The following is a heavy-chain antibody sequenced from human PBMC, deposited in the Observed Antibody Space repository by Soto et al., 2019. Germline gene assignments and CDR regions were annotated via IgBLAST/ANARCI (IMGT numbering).Heavy chain of an antibody. CDR3: TRDRGSYALDY. CDR2: ISADNGNT. Sequence: ASVKVSCKASGYTFTSYGISWVRQAPGQGLEWMGWISADNGNTNYAQKLQGRVTMTTDTSTSTAYIEMRSLRSDDTAVYYCTRDRGSYALDYWGQGTMVTVSS. D-gene: IGHD1-26*01. J-gene: IGHJ4*02. CDR1: GYTFTSYG. V-gene: IGHV1-18*01.